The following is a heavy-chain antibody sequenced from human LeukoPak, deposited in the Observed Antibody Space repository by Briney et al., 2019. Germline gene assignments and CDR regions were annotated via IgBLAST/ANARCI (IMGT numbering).Heavy chain of an antibody. CDR1: GYTFTSYG. Sequence: GAAVKVSCKASGYTFTSYGIAWLRQAPGQGLEWLGWIRTYNGDTEYAEKFQGRVTLSTDTPPPMAYMEPTSLSTYDTAGYLCSRTLTTETYFFHHWGQGTLGTVSS. CDR2: IRTYNGDT. D-gene: IGHD4-11*01. V-gene: IGHV1-18*01. CDR3: SRTLTTETYFFHH. J-gene: IGHJ4*02.